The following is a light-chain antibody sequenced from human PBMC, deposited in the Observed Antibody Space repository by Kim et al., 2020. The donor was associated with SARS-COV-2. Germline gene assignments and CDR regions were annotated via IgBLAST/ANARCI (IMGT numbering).Light chain of an antibody. CDR2: AAS. V-gene: IGKV1-16*01. CDR3: QKYVFYPRT. Sequence: DEVIFSFRGGRGIPNILVCFHQKPGKPPNPLFYAASLLKSGVPWRFGGSESGTNFFLTISSLQPEDYGTYYCQKYVFYPRTFGQGTKVDIK. J-gene: IGKJ1*01. CDR1: RGIPNI.